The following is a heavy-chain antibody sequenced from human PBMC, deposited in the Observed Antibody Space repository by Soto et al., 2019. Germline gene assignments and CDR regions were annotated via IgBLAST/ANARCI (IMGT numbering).Heavy chain of an antibody. CDR3: ARDGFLEWSSASHFQH. V-gene: IGHV3-30-3*01. CDR2: ISYDGSNK. CDR1: GFTFSSYA. D-gene: IGHD3-3*01. J-gene: IGHJ1*01. Sequence: QVQLVESGGGVVQPGRSLRLSCAASGFTFSSYAMHWVRQAPGKGLEWVAVISYDGSNKYYADSVKGRFTISRDNFKNTLYLQMNSLRAEDTAVYYCARDGFLEWSSASHFQHRGQGTLVTVSS.